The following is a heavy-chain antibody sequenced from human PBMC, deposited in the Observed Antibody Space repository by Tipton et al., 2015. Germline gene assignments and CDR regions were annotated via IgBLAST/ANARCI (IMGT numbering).Heavy chain of an antibody. Sequence: QLVQSGAEVKKPGASVKVSCKASGYTFSSYYMHWVRQAPGQGLEWMGWMNPNSGNTGYAQKFQDRVTMTRSTSISTAYMELSSLRSEDTAVYYCVRSPREEGFDYWGQGALVTVSS. V-gene: IGHV1-8*02. CDR2: MNPNSGNT. CDR1: GYTFSSYY. CDR3: VRSPREEGFDY. J-gene: IGHJ4*02.